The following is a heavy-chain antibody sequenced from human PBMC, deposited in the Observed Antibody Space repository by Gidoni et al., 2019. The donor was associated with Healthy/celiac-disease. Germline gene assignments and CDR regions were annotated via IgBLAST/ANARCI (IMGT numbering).Heavy chain of an antibody. CDR1: GYTFTRYY. V-gene: IGHV1-46*01. Sequence: QVQLVQSGAEVKKPGASVQVSCKASGYTFTRYYMHWVRQAPGQGLEWMGIINPSGGSTSYAQKFQGRVTMTRDTSTSTVYMELSSLRSEDTAVYYCALLRYNWNDEIDYWGQGTLVTVSS. D-gene: IGHD1-1*01. CDR2: INPSGGST. CDR3: ALLRYNWNDEIDY. J-gene: IGHJ4*02.